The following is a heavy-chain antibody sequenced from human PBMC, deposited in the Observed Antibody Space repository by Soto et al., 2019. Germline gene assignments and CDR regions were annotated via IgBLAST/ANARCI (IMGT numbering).Heavy chain of an antibody. CDR3: ARQDVSMGNFAFSTGSQLAP. CDR1: GGSIGSSSYY. Sequence: PSGTLSLTCTVSGGSIGSSSYYWGWIRQSPGKGLEWIGSIYYAGDTQYNPSLKSQVTLSVDRSNNQFSLKVTSVTAADTAVYYCARQDVSMGNFAFSTGSQLAPWAKGSL. V-gene: IGHV4-39*01. D-gene: IGHD3-9*01. J-gene: IGHJ5*02. CDR2: IYYAGDT.